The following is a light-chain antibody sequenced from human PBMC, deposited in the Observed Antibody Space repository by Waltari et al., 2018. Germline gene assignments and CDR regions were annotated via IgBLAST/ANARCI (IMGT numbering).Light chain of an antibody. CDR2: KAS. J-gene: IGKJ1*01. V-gene: IGKV1-5*03. Sequence: DIQMTQSPSTLSASVGDRVTITCRASQSNSTWLAWYQQKPGKAPNLLIYKASTLETGVPSRFSGRGSWTDFTLTLSSLQPDDFATYYCQQYHSSPGTFGQGTKVEIK. CDR3: QQYHSSPGT. CDR1: QSNSTW.